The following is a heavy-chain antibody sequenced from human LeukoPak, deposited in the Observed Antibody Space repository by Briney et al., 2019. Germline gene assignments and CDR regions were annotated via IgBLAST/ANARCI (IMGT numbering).Heavy chain of an antibody. J-gene: IGHJ6*02. Sequence: ASAKVSCKASGYTFTSYDINWVRQATGQGLEWMGWMNPNSGNTGYAQKFQGRVTMTRTTSISTGYMELSSLRSEDTAVYYCARGKSARRFYYRCMDVWGQGTTVTVSS. D-gene: IGHD6-6*01. CDR1: GYTFTSYD. CDR3: ARGKSARRFYYRCMDV. CDR2: MNPNSGNT. V-gene: IGHV1-8*01.